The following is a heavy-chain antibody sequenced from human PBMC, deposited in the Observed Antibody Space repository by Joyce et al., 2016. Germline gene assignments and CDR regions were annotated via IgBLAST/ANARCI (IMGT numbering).Heavy chain of an antibody. CDR3: ARLRDSKGFDS. CDR1: GFTFSSYG. J-gene: IGHJ4*02. CDR2: ILFDGSNA. D-gene: IGHD2-15*01. V-gene: IGHV3-33*05. Sequence: VQLVESGGGVVQPGRSFRLSCLTSGFTFSSYGMNWVRQAPGKGLEWVAKILFDGSNAFYADSVKGRFTVSRDNSKDTLYLEINSLRADDTAVYFCARLRDSKGFDSWGQGALVIVSS.